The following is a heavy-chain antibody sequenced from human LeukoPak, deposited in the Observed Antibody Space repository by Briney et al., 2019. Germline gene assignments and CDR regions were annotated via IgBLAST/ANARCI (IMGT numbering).Heavy chain of an antibody. V-gene: IGHV1-24*01. CDR2: FDPEDGET. D-gene: IGHD4-11*01. CDR3: ATDLRYSNYGTPNYFDH. Sequence: ASVKVSCTVSGYTLTELSMHWVRQAPGKGLEWMGGFDPEDGETIYAQKFQGRVTMTEDTSTDTAYMELSSLRSEDTAVYYCATDLRYSNYGTPNYFDHWGQGTLVTVSS. CDR1: GYTLTELS. J-gene: IGHJ4*02.